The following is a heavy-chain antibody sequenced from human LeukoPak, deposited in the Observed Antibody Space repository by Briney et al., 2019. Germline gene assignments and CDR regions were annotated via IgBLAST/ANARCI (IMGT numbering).Heavy chain of an antibody. J-gene: IGHJ4*02. V-gene: IGHV4-39*01. Sequence: SETLSLTCTVSGGAITNDNFYWGWVRQPPGKGLEWVASINYSGTTYYNPSLRSRLSISVDTSRTQFFLTLNSVTAADTVVYYCARLFDSWGRGTLVTVSS. CDR2: INYSGTT. CDR1: GGAITNDNFY. CDR3: ARLFDS.